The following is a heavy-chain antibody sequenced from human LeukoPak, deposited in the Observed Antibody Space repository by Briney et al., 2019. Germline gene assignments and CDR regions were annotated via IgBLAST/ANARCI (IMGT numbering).Heavy chain of an antibody. CDR2: FSYSGRST. Sequence: GGSLRLSCAASGFTFESFGMNWVRQAPGKGLEWVSGFSYSGRSTYYTDSVKGRFTISRDNSENTLYLQMNSLRGDDPAVYYCAKDLDGSGMYGGLDYWGRGILVTVSS. D-gene: IGHD6-19*01. CDR3: AKDLDGSGMYGGLDY. J-gene: IGHJ4*02. V-gene: IGHV3-23*01. CDR1: GFTFESFG.